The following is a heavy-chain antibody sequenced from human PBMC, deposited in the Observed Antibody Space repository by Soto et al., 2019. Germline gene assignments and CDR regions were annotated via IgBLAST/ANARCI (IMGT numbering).Heavy chain of an antibody. CDR2: INHSGST. J-gene: IGHJ5*02. D-gene: IGHD2-21*01. CDR1: GGSFSGYY. Sequence: SETLSLTCAVYGGSFSGYYWTWIRQPPGTGMEWIGEINHSGSTNYNPSLKSRVTISVDTSKNQFSLKVNSVTAADTAVYYCARRAVVAVTGSLDNWLDPWGQGILVTVSS. CDR3: ARRAVVAVTGSLDNWLDP. V-gene: IGHV4-34*01.